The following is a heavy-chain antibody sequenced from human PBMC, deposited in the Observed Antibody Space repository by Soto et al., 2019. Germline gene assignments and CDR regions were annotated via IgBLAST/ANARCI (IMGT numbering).Heavy chain of an antibody. V-gene: IGHV3-23*01. CDR1: GFMFSNYA. CDR2: IGGRATSA. D-gene: IGHD3-22*01. Sequence: EVQLLESGGGLVQPGGSLRLSCAASGFMFSNYAMSWVHQAPGKGLEWVSGIGGRATSAYYADSVKGRFAISRDNSYNTLFLQLNSLRAEDTAVYYCAKSRYSDSSGDYYDFWGQGTLVTVSS. J-gene: IGHJ4*02. CDR3: AKSRYSDSSGDYYDF.